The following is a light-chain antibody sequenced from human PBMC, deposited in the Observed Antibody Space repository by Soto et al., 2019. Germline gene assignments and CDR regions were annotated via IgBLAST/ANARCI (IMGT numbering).Light chain of an antibody. J-gene: IGLJ1*01. Sequence: LTHPPSGSGAPRQAVTISYTGTSSEFGSYNYVSWYQHHPGKAPKLMIYEVTKRPSGVPDLFSGSKSGNTASLTVSGLHAEEETDYYCSSYAGSNNDYIVRTGTKVTVL. CDR3: SSYAGSNNDYI. V-gene: IGLV2-8*01. CDR1: SSEFGSYNY. CDR2: EVT.